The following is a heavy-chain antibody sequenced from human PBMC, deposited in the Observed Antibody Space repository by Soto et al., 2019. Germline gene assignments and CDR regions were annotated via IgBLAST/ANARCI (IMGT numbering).Heavy chain of an antibody. Sequence: SETLSLTCTVSGGSISSYYWSWIRQPPGKGLEWIGYIYYSGSTNYNPSLKSRVTISVDTSKNQFSLKLSSVTAADTAVYYCARDSPSDYYGSGSYLDYCGQGTLVTVSS. CDR3: ARDSPSDYYGSGSYLDY. CDR2: IYYSGST. V-gene: IGHV4-59*01. CDR1: GGSISSYY. J-gene: IGHJ4*02. D-gene: IGHD3-10*01.